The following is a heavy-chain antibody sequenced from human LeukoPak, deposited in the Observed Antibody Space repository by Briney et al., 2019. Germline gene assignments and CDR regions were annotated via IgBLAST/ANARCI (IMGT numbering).Heavy chain of an antibody. J-gene: IGHJ4*02. CDR3: IAVAGQFDY. CDR1: GFPFSGSA. CDR2: IRSKDNSYAP. Sequence: PGGSLRLSCAASGFPFSGSAMHWVRQASGKGLEWVGRIRSKDNSYAPAYAASVKGRFTISRDDSKNTAYLQMNSLKTEDTAVYYCIAVAGQFDYWGQGTLVTVSS. V-gene: IGHV3-73*01. D-gene: IGHD6-19*01.